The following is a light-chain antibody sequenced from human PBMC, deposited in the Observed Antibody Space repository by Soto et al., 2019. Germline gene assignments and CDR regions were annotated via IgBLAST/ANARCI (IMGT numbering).Light chain of an antibody. V-gene: IGKV1-27*01. CDR2: AAS. J-gene: IGKJ1*01. CDR3: QKYNSAPRT. CDR1: QGISNY. Sequence: DIQMTQSPSSLSASVGDRVTITCRASQGISNYLAWYQQKPGKVPKLLFYAASTLQSGVPSRFSGSGSGTDFTLTISSLHPEDVPTYYCQKYNSAPRTFGQGTKVEIK.